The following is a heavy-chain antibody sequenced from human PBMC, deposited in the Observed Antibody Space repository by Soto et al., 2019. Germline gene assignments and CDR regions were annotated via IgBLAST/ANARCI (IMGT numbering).Heavy chain of an antibody. V-gene: IGHV4-59*08. CDR1: GDSIRSNY. CDR3: ARNSPLLENDYYGMAV. CDR2: IYYSGNP. D-gene: IGHD2-21*01. Sequence: PSETLSLTCTVSGDSIRSNYLSWIRQPPGKGLEWIGYIYYSGNPTYNPSFKSRVTMSVDRSKNQFSLRLSSLTAADTAVYYCARNSPLLENDYYGMAVWGQGTTVTVSS. J-gene: IGHJ6*02.